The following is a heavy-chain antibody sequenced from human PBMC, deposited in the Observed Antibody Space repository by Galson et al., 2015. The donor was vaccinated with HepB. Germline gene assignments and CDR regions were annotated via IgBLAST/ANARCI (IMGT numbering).Heavy chain of an antibody. D-gene: IGHD2-2*01. CDR3: ARERVGGDFDH. CDR1: GGALSSYL. Sequence: LSLTCTVSGGALSSYLWTWIRQPPGKGLAWVGYINSRGSTDYNPSLKSRVSISVDTSKKQFSLRLGSVTAADTAVYYCARERVGGDFDHWGQGTPVTVSS. CDR2: INSRGST. V-gene: IGHV4-59*12. J-gene: IGHJ4*02.